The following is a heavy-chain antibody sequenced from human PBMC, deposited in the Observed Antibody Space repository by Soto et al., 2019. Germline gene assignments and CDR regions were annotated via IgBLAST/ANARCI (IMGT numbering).Heavy chain of an antibody. J-gene: IGHJ5*02. CDR1: GYTFTSYG. CDR3: ARDGATVTTP. V-gene: IGHV1-18*04. Sequence: ASVNVSCKASGYTFTSYGISWVRQAPGQGLELMGWISAYNGNTNYAQKLQGRVTMTTXXXXXXAXIXLXXXXSDDTAVYYCARDGATVTTPWGQGTLVTVSS. D-gene: IGHD4-17*01. CDR2: ISAYNGNT.